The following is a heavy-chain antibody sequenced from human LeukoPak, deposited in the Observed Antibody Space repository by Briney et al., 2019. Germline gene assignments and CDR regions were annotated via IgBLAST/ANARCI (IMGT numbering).Heavy chain of an antibody. CDR2: ISSSSSYI. D-gene: IGHD3-22*01. V-gene: IGHV3-21*01. CDR1: GFTFSSYS. CDR3: ARDKYYYDSRMDY. J-gene: IGHJ4*02. Sequence: PGGSLRLSCAASGFTFSSYSMNSVRQAPGKGLERVSSISSSSSYIYYADSVKGRFTISRDNAKNSLYLQMNSLRAEDTAVYYCARDKYYYDSRMDYWGQGTLVTVSS.